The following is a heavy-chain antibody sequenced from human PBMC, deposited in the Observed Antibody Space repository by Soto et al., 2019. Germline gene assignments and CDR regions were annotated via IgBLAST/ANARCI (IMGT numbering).Heavy chain of an antibody. J-gene: IGHJ4*02. CDR3: TRQGSESGWSLGY. D-gene: IGHD6-19*01. Sequence: EVQLVESGGGLVQPGGSLKLSCAASGFSFSGSAMNWVRQASGKGLEWVGRIRGKPHSYATAYGASVTGRFTISRDDSKNTAYLEMNSLKTEDTAVYYCTRQGSESGWSLGYWGQGTLVTVSS. CDR2: IRGKPHSYAT. CDR1: GFSFSGSA. V-gene: IGHV3-73*02.